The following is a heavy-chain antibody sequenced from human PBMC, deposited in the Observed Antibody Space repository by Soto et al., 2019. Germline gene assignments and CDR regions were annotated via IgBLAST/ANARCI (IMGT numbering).Heavy chain of an antibody. CDR2: VYYSGST. J-gene: IGHJ4*02. V-gene: IGHV4-39*01. Sequence: SQTQSLSYTVSGGNIRNSSYCWICNRPPRGKGLEWIGSVYYSGSTYYSPSLKSPATISVDTSKNPFSLNLSSVTAAYTAVYYSAILRPVIVVSAAFAGSFDYWGQGILITVSS. D-gene: IGHD2-2*01. CDR1: GGNIRNSSYC. CDR3: AILRPVIVVSAAFAGSFDY.